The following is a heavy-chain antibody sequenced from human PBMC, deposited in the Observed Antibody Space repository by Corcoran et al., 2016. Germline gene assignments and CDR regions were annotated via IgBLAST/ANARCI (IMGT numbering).Heavy chain of an antibody. CDR1: GGSISSSSYY. CDR3: ARHLPTGYEDYGGPDDPTWYFDL. CDR2: IYYSGST. D-gene: IGHD4-17*01. J-gene: IGHJ2*01. V-gene: IGHV4-39*01. Sequence: QLQLQESGPGLVKPSETLSLTCTVSGGSISSSSYYWGWIRQPPGKGLEWIGSIYYSGSTYYNPSLKSRVTISVDTSKNQFSLKLSSVTAADTAVYYCARHLPTGYEDYGGPDDPTWYFDLWGRGTLVTVSS.